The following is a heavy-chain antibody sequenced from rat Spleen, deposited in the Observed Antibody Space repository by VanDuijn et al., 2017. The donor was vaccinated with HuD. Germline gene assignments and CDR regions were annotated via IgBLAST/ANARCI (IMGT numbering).Heavy chain of an antibody. J-gene: IGHJ2*01. Sequence: EVQLVESGGGLVQPGRSLKLSCAASGFIFSRSAMAWVRQAPTKGLEWVATVDYDGSRTHYRDSVKGRFTISRDNAKSTLYLQMDSLRSEDTATYYCTTRIITTLDYWGQGVMVTVSS. CDR3: TTRIITTLDY. D-gene: IGHD1-10*01. V-gene: IGHV5-29*01. CDR1: GFIFSRSA. CDR2: VDYDGSRT.